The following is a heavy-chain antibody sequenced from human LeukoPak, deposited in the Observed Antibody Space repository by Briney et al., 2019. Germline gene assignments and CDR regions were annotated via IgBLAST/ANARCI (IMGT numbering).Heavy chain of an antibody. J-gene: IGHJ4*02. CDR3: AKDVRSSGWYKDS. V-gene: IGHV3-53*01. CDR2: IYSGGDT. D-gene: IGHD6-19*01. Sequence: PGGSLRLSCAASGFTVSSNYMSWVRQAPGKGLEWVSVIYSGGDTYYADSVKGRFTISRDNSKNTLYLQMNSLRAEDTAVYYCAKDVRSSGWYKDSWGQGTLVTVSS. CDR1: GFTVSSNY.